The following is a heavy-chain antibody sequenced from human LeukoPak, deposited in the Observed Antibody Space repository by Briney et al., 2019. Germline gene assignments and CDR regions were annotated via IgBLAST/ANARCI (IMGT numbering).Heavy chain of an antibody. Sequence: GRSLRLSCAASGFTFSSYSMNWVRQAPGKGLKCVSSISSSSSYIYYADSVKGRLTISRDNAKNSLYLQMNSLRAEDFFFNQRTAYEMATIKGNYFDYWGQGTLVTVSS. D-gene: IGHD5-24*01. J-gene: IGHJ4*02. V-gene: IGHV3-21*01. CDR1: GFTFSSYS. CDR2: ISSSSSYI. CDR3: TAYEMATIKGNYFDY.